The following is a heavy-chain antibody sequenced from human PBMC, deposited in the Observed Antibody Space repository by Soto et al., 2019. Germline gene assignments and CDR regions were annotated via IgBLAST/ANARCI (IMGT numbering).Heavy chain of an antibody. CDR2: IKQDGSEK. J-gene: IGHJ3*02. D-gene: IGHD2-15*01. CDR3: ASDAPQGYCSGGSCWDAFDI. V-gene: IGHV3-7*01. Sequence: HPGGSLRLSCAASGVTFSSYWMSWVRQAPGKGLEWVANIKQDGSEKYYVDSVKGRFTISRDNAKNSLYLQMNSLRAEDTAVYYCASDAPQGYCSGGSCWDAFDIWGQGTMVTVSS. CDR1: GVTFSSYW.